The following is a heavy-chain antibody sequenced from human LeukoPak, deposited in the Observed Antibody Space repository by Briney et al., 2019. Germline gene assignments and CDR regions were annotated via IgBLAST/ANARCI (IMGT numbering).Heavy chain of an antibody. J-gene: IGHJ4*02. V-gene: IGHV3-21*01. CDR3: ARARQTYSSSWYWRFGY. Sequence: PGGSLRLSCAASGFTFSSYSMNWVRQAPGKGLEWVSSISSSSSYIYYADSVKGRFTISRDNAKNSLYLQMNSLRAEDTAVYYCARARQTYSSSWYWRFGYWGQGTLVTVSS. D-gene: IGHD6-13*01. CDR1: GFTFSSYS. CDR2: ISSSSSYI.